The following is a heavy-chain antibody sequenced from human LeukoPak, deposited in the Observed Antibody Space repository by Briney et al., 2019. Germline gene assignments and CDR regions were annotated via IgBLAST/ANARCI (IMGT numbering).Heavy chain of an antibody. D-gene: IGHD5-18*01. J-gene: IGHJ4*02. CDR2: ISSSGTTV. CDR3: ASVSGRGYSFGWNDY. V-gene: IGHV3-48*03. CDR1: GFIFSSYE. Sequence: GGSLRLSCAASGFIFSSYEMNWVRQAPGKGLEWVSYISSSGTTVYYADSVRGRFTVSRDSAKSSLYLQMNILRAEDTAVYYCASVSGRGYSFGWNDYWGQGTLVTVSS.